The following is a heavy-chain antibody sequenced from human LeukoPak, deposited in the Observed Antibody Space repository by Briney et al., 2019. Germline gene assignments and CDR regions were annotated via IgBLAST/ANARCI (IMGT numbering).Heavy chain of an antibody. CDR3: ARRSESGYTYGIFDY. Sequence: PSGTLSLTCAVSGVSITSSNWWSWVRQPPGKGLEWIGEIYHSGSTNYNPSLKSRVTISVDKSKNQFSLKLSSVTAADTAVYYCARRSESGYTYGIFDYWSQGTLVTVSS. CDR1: GVSITSSNW. CDR2: IYHSGST. J-gene: IGHJ4*02. D-gene: IGHD5-18*01. V-gene: IGHV4-4*02.